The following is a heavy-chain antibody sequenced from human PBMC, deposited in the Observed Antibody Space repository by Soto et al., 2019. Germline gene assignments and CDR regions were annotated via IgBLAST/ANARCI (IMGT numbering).Heavy chain of an antibody. Sequence: SETLSLTCAVYGGSFSGYYWSWIRQPPGKGLEWIGEINHSGSTNYNPSLKSRVTISVDTSKNQFSLKLSSVTAADTAVYYCARDESSWYYYGMDVWGQGTTVTVSS. V-gene: IGHV4-34*01. J-gene: IGHJ6*02. CDR3: ARDESSWYYYGMDV. D-gene: IGHD6-13*01. CDR1: GGSFSGYY. CDR2: INHSGST.